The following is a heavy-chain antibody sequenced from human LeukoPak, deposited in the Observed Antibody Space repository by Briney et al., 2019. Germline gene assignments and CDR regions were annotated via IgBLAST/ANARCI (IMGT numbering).Heavy chain of an antibody. CDR1: GDSVSSYDAT. J-gene: IGHJ3*01. Sequence: SQTLSLTCGNSGDSVSSYDATWNWVRQSPSRGLEWLGRTYYRSKWGNDYAVSVKSRITINPDTSKNQFSLHLNSVTPEDTAVYYCARVSSRAFDVWGQGTMVTVSP. V-gene: IGHV6-1*01. CDR2: TYYRSKWGN. CDR3: ARVSSRAFDV. D-gene: IGHD6-6*01.